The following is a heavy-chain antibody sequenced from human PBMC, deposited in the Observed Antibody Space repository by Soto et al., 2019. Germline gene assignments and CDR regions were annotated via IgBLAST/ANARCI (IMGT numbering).Heavy chain of an antibody. Sequence: GGSLRLSCAASGFTFSNYGMHWVRQAPGKGLEWVAVIWYDESKKYYADSVKGRLTISRDNSKNTLYLQMNSLRAEDTAVYYCARTSGYYFYDYWGQGRLVTVSS. J-gene: IGHJ4*02. CDR1: GFTFSNYG. V-gene: IGHV3-33*01. CDR3: ARTSGYYFYDY. D-gene: IGHD3-22*01. CDR2: IWYDESKK.